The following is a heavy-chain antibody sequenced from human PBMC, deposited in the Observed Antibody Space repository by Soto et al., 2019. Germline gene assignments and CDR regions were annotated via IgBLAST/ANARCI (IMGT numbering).Heavy chain of an antibody. V-gene: IGHV4-59*12. D-gene: IGHD6-13*01. CDR1: GGSISSYY. CDR3: ARIVAAGTGYYYYGMDV. J-gene: IGHJ6*02. CDR2: INYSGST. Sequence: SETLSLTCTVSGGSISSYYWSWIRQPPGKGLEWIGYINYSGSTNYNPSLKSRVTISVDTSKNQFSLKLSSVTAADTAVYYCARIVAAGTGYYYYGMDVWGQGTTVTVSS.